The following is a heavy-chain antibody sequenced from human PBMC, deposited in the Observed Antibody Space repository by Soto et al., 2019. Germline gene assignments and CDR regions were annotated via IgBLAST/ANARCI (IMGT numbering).Heavy chain of an antibody. CDR3: ARVPNQRWLQLRRYYYYGMDV. V-gene: IGHV3-74*01. D-gene: IGHD5-12*01. CDR2: INSDGSST. J-gene: IGHJ6*02. Sequence: GGSLRLSCAASGFTFSSYWMHWVRQAPGKGLVWVSRINSDGSSTSYADSVKGRFTISRDNAKNTLYLQMNSLRAEDTAVYYCARVPNQRWLQLRRYYYYGMDVWGQGTTVTVSS. CDR1: GFTFSSYW.